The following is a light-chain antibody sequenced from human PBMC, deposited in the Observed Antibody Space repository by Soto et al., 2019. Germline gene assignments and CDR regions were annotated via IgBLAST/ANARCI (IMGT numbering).Light chain of an antibody. CDR1: QAVPNN. CDR3: QQVKTXXXX. CDR2: EES. V-gene: IGKV1-9*01. Sequence: DIHLTQSPSFLSASVGDRVTITCRPSQAVPNNMAWYQQKPGKPPKLLIYEESTLHSGVPSRFSGRKSGTQFTLTIXXXXXXXXATYYCQQVKTXXXXFG. J-gene: IGKJ3*01.